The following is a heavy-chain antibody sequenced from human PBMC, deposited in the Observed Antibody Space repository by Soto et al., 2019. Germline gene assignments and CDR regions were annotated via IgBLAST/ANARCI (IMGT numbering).Heavy chain of an antibody. CDR2: IYPGDSDT. D-gene: IGHD2-21*02. V-gene: IGHV5-51*01. CDR3: ARLAYCGGDCYSRYYYYYGMDV. J-gene: IGHJ6*02. Sequence: GESLKISCKGSGYSFTSYWIGWVRQMPGKGLEWMGIIYPGDSDTRYTPPFQGQVTISADKSISTAYLQWSSLKASDTAMYYCARLAYCGGDCYSRYYYYYGMDVWGQGTTVTVSS. CDR1: GYSFTSYW.